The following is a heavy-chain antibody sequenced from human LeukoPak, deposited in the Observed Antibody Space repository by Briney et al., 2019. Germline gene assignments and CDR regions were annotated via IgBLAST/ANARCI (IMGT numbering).Heavy chain of an antibody. CDR1: GFTFNNYA. Sequence: GGSLRLSCTASGFTFNNYAMSWVRQAPGKGLEWVSASSASGDSPYYADSVKGRFTISRDNSKNTLDLQMNSLRVEDTAVYYCAKGVYGSGSYREYFEQWGQGTPVTVSS. CDR2: SSASGDSP. J-gene: IGHJ1*01. CDR3: AKGVYGSGSYREYFEQ. V-gene: IGHV3-23*01. D-gene: IGHD3-10*01.